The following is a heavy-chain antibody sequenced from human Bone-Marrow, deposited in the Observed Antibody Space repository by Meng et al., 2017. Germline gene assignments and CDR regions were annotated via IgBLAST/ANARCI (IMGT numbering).Heavy chain of an antibody. Sequence: AEVKKPGASVQVSFKSSGYPFTGYDMHWVRQAPGQGLEWMGRINPNSGGTNYAQKFQGRVTMTRDTSISTAYMELSRLRSDDTAVYYCTIVGAMPHLWGRGTLVTVSS. CDR2: INPNSGGT. CDR1: GYPFTGYD. CDR3: TIVGAMPHL. V-gene: IGHV1-2*06. J-gene: IGHJ2*01. D-gene: IGHD2-2*01.